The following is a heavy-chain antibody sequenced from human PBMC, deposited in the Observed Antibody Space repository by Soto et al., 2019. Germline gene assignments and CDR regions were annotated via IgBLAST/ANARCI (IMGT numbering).Heavy chain of an antibody. Sequence: SETLSLTCTVSGGSISSYYWSWIRQPPGKGLEWIGYIYYSGSTNYNPSLKSRVTISVDTSKNQFSLKLSSVTAADTAVYYCASSHHDFWSGYSIWFDPWGQGTLVTVSS. CDR2: IYYSGST. V-gene: IGHV4-59*01. J-gene: IGHJ5*02. CDR3: ASSHHDFWSGYSIWFDP. D-gene: IGHD3-3*01. CDR1: GGSISSYY.